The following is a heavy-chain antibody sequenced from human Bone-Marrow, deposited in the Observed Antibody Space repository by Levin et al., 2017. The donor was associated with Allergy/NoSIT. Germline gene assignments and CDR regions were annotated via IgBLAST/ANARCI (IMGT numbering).Heavy chain of an antibody. D-gene: IGHD1-1*01. V-gene: IGHV3-21*01. CDR3: ARDRVEGTSSAFDI. J-gene: IGHJ3*02. Sequence: GESLKISCAASGFTFNTYSMNWVRQAPGKGLEWVSSISSYSNYIYYADSVKGRFTISRDNAKNSLYLEMNSLRAEDTGVYYCARDRVEGTSSAFDIWGRGTMVTVSS. CDR2: ISSYSNYI. CDR1: GFTFNTYS.